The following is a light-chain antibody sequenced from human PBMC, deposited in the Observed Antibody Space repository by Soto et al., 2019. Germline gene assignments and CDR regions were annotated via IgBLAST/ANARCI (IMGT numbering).Light chain of an antibody. J-gene: IGKJ4*01. CDR3: QQRSNWPAVT. Sequence: EIVLTQSPATLSLSPGERATLSCRASQSVSTYLAWYQQKPGQAPRLLIYDASNRASGIPDRFSGSGSGTDFPLTISSLDPEDFAVYYCQQRSNWPAVTFGGGTKVEIK. V-gene: IGKV3-11*01. CDR2: DAS. CDR1: QSVSTY.